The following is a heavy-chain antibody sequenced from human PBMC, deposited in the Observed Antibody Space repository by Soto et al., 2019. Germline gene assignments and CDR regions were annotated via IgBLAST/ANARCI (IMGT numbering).Heavy chain of an antibody. CDR1: GFTVSSNY. Sequence: PGGSLRLSCAASGFTVSSNYMSWVRQAPGKGLEWVSVIYSGGSTYYADSVKGRFTISRDNSKNTLYLQMNSLRAEDTAVYYCARVSMVRGVGYYYYGMDVWGQGTTVTVSS. CDR2: IYSGGST. J-gene: IGHJ6*02. V-gene: IGHV3-53*01. CDR3: ARVSMVRGVGYYYYGMDV. D-gene: IGHD3-10*01.